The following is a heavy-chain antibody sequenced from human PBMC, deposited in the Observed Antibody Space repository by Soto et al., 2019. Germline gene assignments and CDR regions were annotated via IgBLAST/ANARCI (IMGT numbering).Heavy chain of an antibody. CDR2: ISRSSSCI. CDR3: ASLGGYCSGGNCYPDYYGMDV. Sequence: GGSLRLSCAASGFTFSSYSMNWVRQAPGKGLEWVSAISRSSSCIYYADSVKGRFTISRDNAKNSLYLQMNSLRAEDTAVYYCASLGGYCSGGNCYPDYYGMDVWGQGTTVTVSS. CDR1: GFTFSSYS. J-gene: IGHJ6*02. V-gene: IGHV3-21*01. D-gene: IGHD2-15*01.